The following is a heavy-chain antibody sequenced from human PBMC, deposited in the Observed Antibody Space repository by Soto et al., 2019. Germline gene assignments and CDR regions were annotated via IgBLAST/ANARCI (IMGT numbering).Heavy chain of an antibody. CDR2: ISSSSSTI. J-gene: IGHJ3*02. CDR1: GFTFSSYS. D-gene: IGHD3-16*01. Sequence: GGSLRLSCAASGFTFSSYSMNWVRQAPGKGLEWDSYISSSSSTIYYADSVKGRFTISRDNAKNSLYLQMNSLRAEDTAVYYCARDSYVMITFGGVGAPRSVAFDIWGQGTMVTVS. CDR3: ARDSYVMITFGGVGAPRSVAFDI. V-gene: IGHV3-48*01.